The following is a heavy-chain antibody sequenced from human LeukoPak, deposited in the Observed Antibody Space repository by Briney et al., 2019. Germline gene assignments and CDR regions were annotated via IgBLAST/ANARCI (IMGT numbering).Heavy chain of an antibody. D-gene: IGHD3-10*01. CDR3: ASRLLWFGDYAFDI. CDR1: GGSISSYY. J-gene: IGHJ3*02. CDR2: IYTSGST. V-gene: IGHV4-4*07. Sequence: PSETLSLTCTVSGGSISSYYWSWIRQPAGKGLEWIGRIYTSGSTNYNPSLKSRVTMSVDTSKNQFSLKLSSVTAADTAVYYCASRLLWFGDYAFDIWGQGTMVTVSS.